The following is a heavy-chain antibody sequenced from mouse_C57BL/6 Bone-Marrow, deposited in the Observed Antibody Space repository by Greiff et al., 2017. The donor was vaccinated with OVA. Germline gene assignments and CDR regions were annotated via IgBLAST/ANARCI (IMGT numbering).Heavy chain of an antibody. J-gene: IGHJ3*01. CDR1: GFSLTSYG. Sequence: QVQLKESGPGLVAPSQSLSITCTVSGFSLTSYGVDWVRQPPGKGLEWLGVIWGGGSTNYNSALMSRLSISKDNSKSQVFLKMNRLQTDDAAMYYGAKHERGADGNQAWFAYWGQGTLVTVSA. V-gene: IGHV2-9*01. D-gene: IGHD2-1*01. CDR2: IWGGGST. CDR3: AKHERGADGNQAWFAY.